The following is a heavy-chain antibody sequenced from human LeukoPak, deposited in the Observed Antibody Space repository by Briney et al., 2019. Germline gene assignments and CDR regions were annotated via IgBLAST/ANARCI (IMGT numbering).Heavy chain of an antibody. J-gene: IGHJ6*03. CDR2: ISAYNGNT. Sequence: ASVTVSCKASGYTFTSYGISWVRQAPGQGLEWMGWISAYNGNTNYAQKLQGRVTMTTDTSTSTAYMELRSLRSDDTAVYYCAREGPLELVPGPYYYYMDVWGKGTRSPSP. CDR1: GYTFTSYG. CDR3: AREGPLELVPGPYYYYMDV. D-gene: IGHD6-6*01. V-gene: IGHV1-18*01.